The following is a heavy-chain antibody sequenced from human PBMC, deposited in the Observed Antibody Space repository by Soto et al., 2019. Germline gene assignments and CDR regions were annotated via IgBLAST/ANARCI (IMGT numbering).Heavy chain of an antibody. CDR1: GYTLTELS. CDR3: ATQVSYPEGSRD. V-gene: IGHV1-24*01. Sequence: ASVKVSCKVSGYTLTELSMHWVRQAPGKGLEWMGGFDPEDGETIYAQKFQGRVTMTEDTSTDTAYMELSSLRSEDTAVYYCATQVSYPEGSRDWGQGTLITVSS. CDR2: FDPEDGET. J-gene: IGHJ4*02.